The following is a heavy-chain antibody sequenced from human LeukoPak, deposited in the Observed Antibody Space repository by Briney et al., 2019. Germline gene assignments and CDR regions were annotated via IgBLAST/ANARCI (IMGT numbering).Heavy chain of an antibody. J-gene: IGHJ4*02. CDR2: INHSGST. CDR3: ARGRAIYSNYADY. V-gene: IGHV4-34*01. D-gene: IGHD4-4*01. Sequence: SETLSLTCAVYGGSFSGYYWSWIRQPPGKGLEWIGEINHSGSTNYNPSLKSRVTVSVDTSKNQFSLKLSSVTAADTAVYYCARGRAIYSNYADYWGQGTLVTASS. CDR1: GGSFSGYY.